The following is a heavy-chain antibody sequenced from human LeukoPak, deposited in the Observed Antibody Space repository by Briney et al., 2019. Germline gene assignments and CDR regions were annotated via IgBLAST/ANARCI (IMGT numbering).Heavy chain of an antibody. CDR3: LGKFVFDY. CDR2: ISGGST. V-gene: IGHV3-38-3*01. D-gene: IGHD1-14*01. J-gene: IGHJ4*02. CDR1: GFTVSSNE. Sequence: QPGGSLRLSCAASGFTVSSNEMSWVRQAPGKGLEWVSSISGGSTYYADSRKGRFTISRDNSKNTLHFQMNSLRAEDTAVNQGLGKFVFDYWGQGTLVTVSS.